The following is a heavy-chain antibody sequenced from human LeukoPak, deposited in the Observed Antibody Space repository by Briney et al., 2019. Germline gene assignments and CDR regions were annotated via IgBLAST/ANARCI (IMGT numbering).Heavy chain of an antibody. D-gene: IGHD2-15*01. CDR2: IYQSGRT. V-gene: IGHV4-4*02. Sequence: PSETLSLTCVVSGASISSRNWWSWVRQPPGKGLEWIGEIYQSGRTNYNPSLKSRVTISVDTSKNQFSLKLSSVTAADTAVYYCARRDGGPLYYWGQGTLVTVSS. J-gene: IGHJ4*02. CDR3: ARRDGGPLYY. CDR1: GASISSRNW.